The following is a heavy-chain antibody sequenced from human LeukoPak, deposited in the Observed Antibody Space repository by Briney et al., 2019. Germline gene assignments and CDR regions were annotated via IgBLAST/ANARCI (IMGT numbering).Heavy chain of an antibody. CDR2: ISYDGSNK. V-gene: IGHV3-30*04. Sequence: GRSLRLSCAASGFTFSSYAMHWVRQAPGNGLEWVAVISYDGSNKYYADSVKGRFTISRDNSKNTLYLQMNSLRAEDTAVYYCAKEGVQTPTDWYFDLWGRGTLVTVSS. CDR3: AKEGVQTPTDWYFDL. D-gene: IGHD1-26*01. J-gene: IGHJ2*01. CDR1: GFTFSSYA.